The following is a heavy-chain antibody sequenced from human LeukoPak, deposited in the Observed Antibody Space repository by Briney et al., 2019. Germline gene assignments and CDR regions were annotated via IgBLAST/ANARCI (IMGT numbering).Heavy chain of an antibody. J-gene: IGHJ1*01. D-gene: IGHD6-19*01. CDR2: IYYSGST. V-gene: IGHV4-59*01. Sequence: PSETLSLTCTVSGGSISSYYWSWIRQPPGKGLEWIGYIYYSGSTNYNPSLKSRVTISVDTSKNQFSLKLSSVTAADTAVYYCATDGGIAVAGTDQHWGQGTLVTVSS. CDR1: GGSISSYY. CDR3: ATDGGIAVAGTDQH.